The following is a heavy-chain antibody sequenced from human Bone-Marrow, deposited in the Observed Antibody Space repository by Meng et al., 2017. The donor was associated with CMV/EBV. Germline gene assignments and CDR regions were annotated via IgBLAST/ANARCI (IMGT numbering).Heavy chain of an antibody. CDR2: IVVGSGNT. CDR1: GFTFTSSA. J-gene: IGHJ3*02. D-gene: IGHD2-15*01. CDR3: AAAAAEHDAFDI. V-gene: IGHV1-58*01. Sequence: SVKVSCKASGFTFTSSAVQWVRQARGQRLEWIGWIVVGSGNTNYAQKFQERVTITRDMSTSTAYMELSSLRSEDTAVYYCAAAAAEHDAFDIWGQGPMVTVSS.